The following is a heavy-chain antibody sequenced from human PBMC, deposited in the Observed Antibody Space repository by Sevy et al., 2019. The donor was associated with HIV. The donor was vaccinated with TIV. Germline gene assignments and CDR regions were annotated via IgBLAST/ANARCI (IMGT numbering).Heavy chain of an antibody. CDR2: ITYVGSNK. V-gene: IGHV3-30*18. CDR3: AKLGIAATIDY. D-gene: IGHD6-13*01. Sequence: GGSLRLSCAASGFTFSSYGMHWVRQAPGKGLEWVAFITYVGSNKYYADSVKGRFTISRDNSKNTLYLQMNSLRAEDTAVYYCAKLGIAATIDYWGQGTLVTVSS. CDR1: GFTFSSYG. J-gene: IGHJ4*02.